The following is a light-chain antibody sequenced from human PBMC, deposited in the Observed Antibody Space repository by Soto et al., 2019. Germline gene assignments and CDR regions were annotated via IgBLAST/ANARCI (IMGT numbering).Light chain of an antibody. CDR3: SSYTTSGTPYV. Sequence: QSALTQPASVSGSPGQSITISCAGSNSDIGSYKYVSWFQQHPGKAPKLIISEVSDRPSGVSTRFSGSKSGNTASLTISGLQPEDEADYYCSSYTTSGTPYVFGTGTNVTVL. V-gene: IGLV2-14*01. CDR1: NSDIGSYKY. CDR2: EVS. J-gene: IGLJ1*01.